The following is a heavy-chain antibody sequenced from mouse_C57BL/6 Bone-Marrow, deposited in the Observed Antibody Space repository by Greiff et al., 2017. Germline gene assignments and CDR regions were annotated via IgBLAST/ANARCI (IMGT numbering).Heavy chain of an antibody. Sequence: VQLQQSGAELARPGASVKLSCKASGYTFTSYGISWVKQRTGQGLDWIGEIYPRSGNTYYNEKFKGKATLTADKSSSTAYMERRSLTAEDSAVYFCATYGSSFAWFAYWGQGTLVTVSA. D-gene: IGHD1-1*01. J-gene: IGHJ3*01. CDR3: ATYGSSFAWFAY. CDR2: IYPRSGNT. V-gene: IGHV1-81*01. CDR1: GYTFTSYG.